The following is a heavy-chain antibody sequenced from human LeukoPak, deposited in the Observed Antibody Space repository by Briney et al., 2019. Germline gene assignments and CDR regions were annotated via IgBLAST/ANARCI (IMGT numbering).Heavy chain of an antibody. CDR1: GFTFSDST. Sequence: WGSLRPSCAASGFTFSDSTMTWVRQVPGKGLEWVSLICSSGANTYYAHSVKGPFTISRDNSKNTLSLQMNSLRVEDTAIYYCAKDIQLSTWGLGTMVTVSS. CDR2: ICSSGANT. D-gene: IGHD3-16*02. V-gene: IGHV3-23*01. J-gene: IGHJ3*01. CDR3: AKDIQLST.